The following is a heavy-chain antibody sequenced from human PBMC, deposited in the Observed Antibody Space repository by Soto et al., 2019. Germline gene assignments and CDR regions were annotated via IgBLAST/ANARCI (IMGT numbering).Heavy chain of an antibody. D-gene: IGHD6-13*01. CDR1: GGSFSGYY. CDR2: INHSGRI. J-gene: IGHJ1*01. CDR3: ARGGIAARLQH. Sequence: QVQLQQWGAGLLKPSATLSLTGSVYGGSFSGYYWSWSRQPPGRGLGWIGEINHSGRIYYNPCLTSRVTISVDTSTNHCSLKLTSVTAADAAVYYCARGGIAARLQHWGQGNLVTGSS. V-gene: IGHV4-34*01.